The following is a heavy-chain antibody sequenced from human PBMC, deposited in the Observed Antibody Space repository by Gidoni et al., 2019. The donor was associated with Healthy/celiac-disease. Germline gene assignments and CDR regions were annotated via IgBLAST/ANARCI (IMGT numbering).Heavy chain of an antibody. CDR2: IHPSGGST. J-gene: IGHJ4*02. Sequence: QEQLVQSGAAVKKPGAAGKASCKAAGYTFTSYYMHWVRQAPGQGLEWRGLIHPSGGSTSYAQTFQGRVTMTRDSSTSTVYMELSSLCSEDTAVYYCLMSALFDYWGQGTLVTVSS. CDR1: GYTFTSYY. CDR3: LMSALFDY. V-gene: IGHV1-46*01.